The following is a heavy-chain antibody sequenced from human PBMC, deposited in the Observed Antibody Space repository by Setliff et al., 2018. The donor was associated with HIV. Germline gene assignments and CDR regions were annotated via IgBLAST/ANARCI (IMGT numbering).Heavy chain of an antibody. D-gene: IGHD1-7*01. CDR3: ARGGGAGTTVYYYMDV. CDR2: ISSSSRYI. J-gene: IGHJ6*03. Sequence: PGGSLRLSCAASRITFSSNSMNLVRQAPGKGLEWVSSISSSSRYIYYADSVKGRFTIARDNAKNSLYLQMNSLRDEDTAVYYCARGGGAGTTVYYYMDVWGKGTTVTVSS. V-gene: IGHV3-21*01. CDR1: RITFSSNS.